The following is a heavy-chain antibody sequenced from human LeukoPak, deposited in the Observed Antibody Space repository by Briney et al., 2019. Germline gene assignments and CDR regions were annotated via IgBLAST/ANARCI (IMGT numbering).Heavy chain of an antibody. CDR2: ISYSGST. CDR3: ARDQQYNRPAGWFDP. V-gene: IGHV4-39*01. CDR1: GGSISSNSYY. D-gene: IGHD1-14*01. Sequence: PSETLSLTCTVSGGSISSNSYYWGWIRQPPGKGPEWIGSISYSGSTYYNPSLKTRVTISVDTSKNQFSLKLSSVTAADTAVYYCARDQQYNRPAGWFDPWGQGTLVTVSS. J-gene: IGHJ5*02.